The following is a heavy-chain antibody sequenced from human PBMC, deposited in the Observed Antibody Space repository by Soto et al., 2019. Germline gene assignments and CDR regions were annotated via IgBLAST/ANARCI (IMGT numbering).Heavy chain of an antibody. J-gene: IGHJ2*01. CDR2: LTATSGRT. CDR1: GFTFSSYS. V-gene: IGHV3-23*01. CDR3: AKDRRGPEVGTWYLDL. Sequence: EVHLLESGGGLVQPGGSLRLSCAASGFTFSSYSMTWVRQAPGKGPEWVSALTATSGRTYYVDSVRGRFTISRDNSKNTLYLQMNSLRAEDTAVYYCAKDRRGPEVGTWYLDLWGRGTLVTVSS. D-gene: IGHD6-13*01.